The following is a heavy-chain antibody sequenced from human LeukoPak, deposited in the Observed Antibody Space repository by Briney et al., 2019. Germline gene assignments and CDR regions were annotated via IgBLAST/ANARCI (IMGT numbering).Heavy chain of an antibody. Sequence: GGSLRLSCAASGFTVSSNYMSWVRQAPGKGLEWVSVIYSGGSTYYADSVKGRFTISRDNSKNTLYLQMNSLRAEDTALYHCAREYEGQFDYWGQGTLVTVSS. CDR2: IYSGGST. J-gene: IGHJ4*02. CDR3: AREYEGQFDY. V-gene: IGHV3-66*01. CDR1: GFTVSSNY. D-gene: IGHD3-3*01.